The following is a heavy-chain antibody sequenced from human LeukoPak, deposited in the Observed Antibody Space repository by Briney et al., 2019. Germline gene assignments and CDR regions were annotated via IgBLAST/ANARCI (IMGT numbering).Heavy chain of an antibody. CDR1: GGSISSSSYY. CDR2: IYYSGST. CDR3: ARDQRYSSGWHFDY. J-gene: IGHJ4*02. Sequence: SETLSLTCTVSGGSISSSSYYWGWIRQPPGKGLEWIGSIYYSGSTYYNPSLKSRVTISVDTSKNQFSLKLSSVTAADTAVYYCARDQRYSSGWHFDYWGQGTLVTVSS. D-gene: IGHD6-19*01. V-gene: IGHV4-39*07.